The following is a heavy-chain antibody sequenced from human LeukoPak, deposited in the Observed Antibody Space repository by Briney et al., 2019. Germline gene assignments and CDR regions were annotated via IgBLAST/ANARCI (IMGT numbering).Heavy chain of an antibody. J-gene: IGHJ5*02. D-gene: IGHD3-3*01. CDR1: GYTFTSYA. V-gene: IGHV1-3*01. Sequence: ASVKVSCKASGYTFTSYAMHWVRQAPGQRLEWMGWINAGNGNTKYSQKFQGRVTITRDTSASTAYMELSSLRSEDTAVYYCARINSPVYYDFWSGYQHWFDPWGQGTLVTVSS. CDR3: ARINSPVYYDFWSGYQHWFDP. CDR2: INAGNGNT.